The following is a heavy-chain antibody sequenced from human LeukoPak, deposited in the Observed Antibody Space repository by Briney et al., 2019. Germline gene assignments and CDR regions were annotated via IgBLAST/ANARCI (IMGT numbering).Heavy chain of an antibody. CDR1: GFTFSDYY. Sequence: GGSLRLSCAASGFTFSDYYMSWIRQAPGRGLEWVSYISGNSRTIYYADSVKGRFTISRDNAKNSLYLQMNSLRAEDTAVYYCARRYYSDSSGYLYWGQGTLVTVSS. V-gene: IGHV3-11*04. CDR2: ISGNSRTI. CDR3: ARRYYSDSSGYLY. J-gene: IGHJ4*02. D-gene: IGHD3-22*01.